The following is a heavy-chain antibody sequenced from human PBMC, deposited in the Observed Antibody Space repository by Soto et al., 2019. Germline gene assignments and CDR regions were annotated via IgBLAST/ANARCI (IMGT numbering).Heavy chain of an antibody. V-gene: IGHV3-11*05. J-gene: IGHJ3*02. Sequence: QVQLVESGGGLVKPGGSLRLSCAASGFTFSDYYMNWIRQAPGKGLEWVSYISSSGSYTNYADSGKGRFTITRDNAKNSLYLQMNSLRAEDTAVYYCATVDVGMATIGAFDIWGQGTMVTVS. CDR1: GFTFSDYY. D-gene: IGHD5-12*01. CDR3: ATVDVGMATIGAFDI. CDR2: ISSSGSYT.